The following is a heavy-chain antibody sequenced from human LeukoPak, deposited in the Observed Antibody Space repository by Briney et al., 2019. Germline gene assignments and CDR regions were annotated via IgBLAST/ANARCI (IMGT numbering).Heavy chain of an antibody. D-gene: IGHD2-2*03. Sequence: GGSLRLSCAASGFSFSNYNMNWVRQAPGKGLEWVSYISSSSSTKNYADSVKSRFTVSRDNAWNSLYLQTNSLRAEDTAVYYCARLMDRARRDAFDIWGQGTMVTVSS. CDR2: ISSSSSTK. J-gene: IGHJ3*02. V-gene: IGHV3-48*01. CDR3: ARLMDRARRDAFDI. CDR1: GFSFSNYN.